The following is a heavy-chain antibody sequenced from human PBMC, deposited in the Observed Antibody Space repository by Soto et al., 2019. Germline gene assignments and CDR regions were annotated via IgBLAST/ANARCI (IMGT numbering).Heavy chain of an antibody. Sequence: SGPTLVNPTQTLTLTCAFSGFSISTPGVGVGWIRQPPGKALEWLTVIFWDDDKRYSPSLKSRLTITKDTSKNQVVLTMTNMAPVDTSTYYCARRGGVSVFFDYWGQGTLVTVS. V-gene: IGHV2-5*02. CDR1: GFSISTPGVG. CDR2: IFWDDDK. CDR3: ARRGGVSVFFDY. D-gene: IGHD3-16*01. J-gene: IGHJ4*01.